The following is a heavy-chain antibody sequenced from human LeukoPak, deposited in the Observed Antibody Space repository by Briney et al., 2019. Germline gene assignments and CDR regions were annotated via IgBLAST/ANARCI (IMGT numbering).Heavy chain of an antibody. Sequence: GGSLRLSCAASGFTFSSYSMNWVRQAPGKGLEWVSSISGSSSYIYYADSVKGRFTISRDNAKNSLYLQMNSLRAEDTAVYYCARDLAARSSGGYYYYYYYMDVWGKGTTVTVSS. D-gene: IGHD6-6*01. V-gene: IGHV3-21*01. CDR2: ISGSSSYI. CDR3: ARDLAARSSGGYYYYYYYMDV. J-gene: IGHJ6*03. CDR1: GFTFSSYS.